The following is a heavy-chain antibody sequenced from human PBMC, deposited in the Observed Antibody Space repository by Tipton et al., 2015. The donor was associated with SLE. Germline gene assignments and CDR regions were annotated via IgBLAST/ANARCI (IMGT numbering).Heavy chain of an antibody. J-gene: IGHJ3*01. CDR2: ISNSGSTI. V-gene: IGHV3-48*03. CDR3: ARDTDRGSSAYAGAFDF. D-gene: IGHD3-22*01. CDR1: GFTFSSYE. Sequence: SLRLSCAASGFTFSSYEMNWVRQAPGKGLEWVSYISNSGSTIYYADSGKGRFTISRDNAKNSLSLQMNSLRAEDTAVYYCARDTDRGSSAYAGAFDFWGQGTLVTFSS.